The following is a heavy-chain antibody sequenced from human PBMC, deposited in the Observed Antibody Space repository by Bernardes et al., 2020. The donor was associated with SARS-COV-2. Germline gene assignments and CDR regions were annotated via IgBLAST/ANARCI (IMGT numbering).Heavy chain of an antibody. CDR2: IIANSGGT. CDR3: ARDSTVSWFGTDY. D-gene: IGHD3-10*01. J-gene: IGHJ4*02. CDR1: GYTFTGYY. V-gene: IGHV1-2*02. Sequence: ASVKVSCKASGYTFTGYYIHWVRQAPGQGLEWMGWIIANSGGTNYAQKFQGRVTMTRDTSISTAYMELSRLRSDDTAVSYCARDSTVSWFGTDYWGQGTLVTVSA.